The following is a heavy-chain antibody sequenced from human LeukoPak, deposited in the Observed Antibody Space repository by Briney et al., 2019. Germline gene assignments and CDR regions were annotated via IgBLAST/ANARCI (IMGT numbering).Heavy chain of an antibody. J-gene: IGHJ4*02. CDR1: GITFTNYW. V-gene: IGHV3-7*01. CDR3: VNGVVIAWRFDY. Sequence: GGSLRLSCAASGITFTNYWMIWVRQAPGKGLEWVASLKQDGSQKFYVDSVKGRFTISRDNAKNSLYLQMNSLRAEDTAVYYCVNGVVIAWRFDYWGQGTLVTVSS. D-gene: IGHD3-3*01. CDR2: LKQDGSQK.